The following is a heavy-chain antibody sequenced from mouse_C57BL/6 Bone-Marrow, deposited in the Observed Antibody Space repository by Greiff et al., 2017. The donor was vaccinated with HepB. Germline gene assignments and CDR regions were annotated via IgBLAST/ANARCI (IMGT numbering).Heavy chain of an antibody. CDR3: ARDYYGSSPFAY. CDR1: GYTFTDYY. D-gene: IGHD1-1*01. CDR2: INPYNGGT. Sequence: EVKLVESGPVLVKPGASVKMSCKASGYTFTDYYMNWVKQSHGKSLEWIGVINPYNGGTSYNQKFKGKATLTVDKSSSTAYMELNSLTSEDSAVYYCARDYYGSSPFAYWGQGTLVTVSA. J-gene: IGHJ3*01. V-gene: IGHV1-19*01.